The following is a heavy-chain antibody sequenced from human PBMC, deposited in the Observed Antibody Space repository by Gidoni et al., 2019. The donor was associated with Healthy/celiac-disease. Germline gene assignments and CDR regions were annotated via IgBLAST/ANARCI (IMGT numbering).Heavy chain of an antibody. Sequence: EVQLVESGGGLVQPGGSLRLSFAAAGSTFSSYWMHWVRRAPGKGLVWVSRINSDGSSTSYADSVKGRFTISRDNAKNTLYLQMNSLRAEDTAVYYCARAGIAAARQDFDYWGQGTLVTVSS. J-gene: IGHJ4*02. CDR3: ARAGIAAARQDFDY. V-gene: IGHV3-74*01. CDR1: GSTFSSYW. CDR2: INSDGSST. D-gene: IGHD6-13*01.